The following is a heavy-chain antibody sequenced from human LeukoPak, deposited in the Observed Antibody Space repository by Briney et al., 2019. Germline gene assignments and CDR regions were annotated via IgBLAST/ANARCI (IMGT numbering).Heavy chain of an antibody. Sequence: GGSLRLSCAASGFTFSSYAMHWVRQAPGKGLEWVSYISGSGSTIYYADSVKGRFTISRDNAKNSLFLQMNSLRAEDTAVYYCASDPARDYYDSSGYFRWVDYWGQGTLVTVSS. J-gene: IGHJ4*02. D-gene: IGHD3-22*01. CDR2: ISGSGSTI. CDR1: GFTFSSYA. V-gene: IGHV3-48*04. CDR3: ASDPARDYYDSSGYFRWVDY.